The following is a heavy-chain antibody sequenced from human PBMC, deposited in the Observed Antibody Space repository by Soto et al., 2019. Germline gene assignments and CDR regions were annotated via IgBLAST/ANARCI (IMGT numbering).Heavy chain of an antibody. Sequence: QVQLVESGGGVVQPGRSLRLSCTASGFSVSTHVIHWVRQAPGKGLEWVAVLWYDGSREYYAESVKGRFTISRDNSKNTLYLQMNSLRAEDTAVYYCARVARYDTWYFDYRGQGTLATVSS. CDR1: GFSVSTHV. J-gene: IGHJ4*02. CDR3: ARVARYDTWYFDY. CDR2: LWYDGSRE. D-gene: IGHD3-22*01. V-gene: IGHV3-33*01.